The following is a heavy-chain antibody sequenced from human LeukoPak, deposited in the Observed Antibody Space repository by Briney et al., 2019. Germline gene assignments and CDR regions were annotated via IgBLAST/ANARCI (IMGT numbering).Heavy chain of an antibody. CDR1: GGSFSGYY. CDR3: ARAPHWDRPFDF. Sequence: PSETLSLTCAVYGGSFSGYYWSWIRQPPGKGLEWIGEINHSGSTNYNPSLKSRVTISVDTSKNQFSLKLSSVTAADTAVYYCARAPHWDRPFDFWGQGTLVTVSS. D-gene: IGHD7-27*01. CDR2: INHSGST. V-gene: IGHV4-34*01. J-gene: IGHJ4*02.